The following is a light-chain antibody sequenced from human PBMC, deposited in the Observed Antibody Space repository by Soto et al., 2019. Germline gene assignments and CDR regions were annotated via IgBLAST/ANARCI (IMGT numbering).Light chain of an antibody. V-gene: IGKV3-20*01. CDR3: QQYGSSTGFT. Sequence: EIVLTQSPGTLSLSPGERATLSCRASQSVRSSYLAWYQQKPGQAPSLLIYGASSRATGIPDRFSGSGSGTAFTLYISRLEPDDCAVYYCQQYGSSTGFTFGPGTKLEIK. J-gene: IGKJ2*01. CDR2: GAS. CDR1: QSVRSSY.